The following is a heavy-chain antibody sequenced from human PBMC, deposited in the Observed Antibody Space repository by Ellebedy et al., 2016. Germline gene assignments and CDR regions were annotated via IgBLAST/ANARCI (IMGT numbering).Heavy chain of an antibody. V-gene: IGHV4-31*03. CDR2: IYYSGST. Sequence: SETLSLXXTVSGGSISSGGYYWSWIRQHPGKGLEWIGYIYYSGSTYYNPSLKSRVTISVDTSKNQFSLKLSSVTAADTAVYYCARTPLLSPYYFDYWGQGTLVTVSS. CDR1: GGSISSGGYY. D-gene: IGHD3-10*01. CDR3: ARTPLLSPYYFDY. J-gene: IGHJ4*02.